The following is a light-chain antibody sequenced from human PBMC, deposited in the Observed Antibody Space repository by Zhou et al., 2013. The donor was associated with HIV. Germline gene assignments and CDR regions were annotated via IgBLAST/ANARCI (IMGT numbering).Light chain of an antibody. Sequence: EIVLTQSPGTLSLSPGERASLSCRASQSVSSSYLAWYQQKPGQPPRLLMYGAATRATGIPARFSGSGSGTEFTLTVSSLQSEDFAVYYCQQFXNWPPSTWTFGQGTKVAIK. CDR2: GAA. V-gene: IGKV3-15*01. CDR3: QQFXNWPPSTWT. J-gene: IGKJ1*01. CDR1: QSVSSSY.